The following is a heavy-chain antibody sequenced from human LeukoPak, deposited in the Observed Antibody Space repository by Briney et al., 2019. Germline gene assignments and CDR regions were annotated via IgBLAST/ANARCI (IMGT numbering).Heavy chain of an antibody. J-gene: IGHJ4*02. D-gene: IGHD5-12*01. V-gene: IGHV3-21*04. CDR3: AKDQGYSSYDPLDY. Sequence: PGGSLRLSCAASGFTFSSYSMIWVRQAPGKGLEWVSSISSSSSYIYYADSMKGRFTISRDNAKNSLYLQMNSLRAEDTAVYYCAKDQGYSSYDPLDYWGQGTLVTVSS. CDR2: ISSSSSYI. CDR1: GFTFSSYS.